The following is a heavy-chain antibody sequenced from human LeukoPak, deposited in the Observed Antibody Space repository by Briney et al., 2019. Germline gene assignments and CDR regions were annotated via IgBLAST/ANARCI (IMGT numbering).Heavy chain of an antibody. Sequence: ASVNVSCKASGDTFTSYDINWVRQATGQGREGMGWMNPNNNNVGYAQKFQGRVTMTRDTSISTAYMELGSLTSEDTAVYYCARGAFLPQYRRDFDPWGQGTLVTVSS. CDR1: GDTFTSYD. D-gene: IGHD6-6*01. CDR2: MNPNNNNV. V-gene: IGHV1-8*01. J-gene: IGHJ5*02. CDR3: ARGAFLPQYRRDFDP.